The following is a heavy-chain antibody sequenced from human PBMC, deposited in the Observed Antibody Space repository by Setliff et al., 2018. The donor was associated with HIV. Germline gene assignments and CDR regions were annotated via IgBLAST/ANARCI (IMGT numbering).Heavy chain of an antibody. D-gene: IGHD3-22*01. CDR1: GGSVSSSSYY. CDR2: IYYSGNT. CDR3: ASRIYYYDSSRVLREEGSDP. V-gene: IGHV4-39*01. Sequence: ASETLSLTCTVSGGSVSSSSYYWGWIRQPPGKGLEWIGSIYYSGNTYYNPSLKSRVTISADTSKNQFSLKLNSVTAADTAVYYCASRIYYYDSSRVLREEGSDPWGQGTLVTVSS. J-gene: IGHJ5*02.